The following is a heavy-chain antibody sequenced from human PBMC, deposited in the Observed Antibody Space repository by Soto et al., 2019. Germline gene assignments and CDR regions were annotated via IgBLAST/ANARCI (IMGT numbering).Heavy chain of an antibody. CDR2: ISAYNGHT. CDR1: GYTFSDYG. D-gene: IGHD2-15*01. CDR3: ARGGHIVVLVDADDNFDY. J-gene: IGHJ4*02. Sequence: QVPLMQSGAEVKKPGASVKVSCKTSGYTFSDYGVAWVRQAPGQGLEWMGWISAYNGHTKYGQKFQDRVTMTTDTSTSTAYMELRSLRYDDPAVYFCARGGHIVVLVDADDNFDYWGQGTLVTVSS. V-gene: IGHV1-18*01.